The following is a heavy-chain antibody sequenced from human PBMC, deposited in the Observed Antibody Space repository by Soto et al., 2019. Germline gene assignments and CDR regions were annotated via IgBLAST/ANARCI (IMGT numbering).Heavy chain of an antibody. J-gene: IGHJ3*02. CDR3: ARPGIEGSDAFDI. V-gene: IGHV3-74*01. CDR2: INSDGSST. CDR1: GFTFSSYW. Sequence: PGGSLRLSCAASGFTFSSYWMHWVRQAPGKGLVWVSRINSDGSSTSYADSVKGRFTISRDNAKNTLYLQMNSLRAEDTAVYYCARPGIEGSDAFDIWGQGTMVTVSS.